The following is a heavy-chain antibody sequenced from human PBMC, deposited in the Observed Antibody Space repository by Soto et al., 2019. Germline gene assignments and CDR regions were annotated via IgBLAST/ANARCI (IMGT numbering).Heavy chain of an antibody. V-gene: IGHV4-61*08. CDR1: GGSISSGGYY. CDR3: ARTSRVFDY. Sequence: PSETLSLTCTVSGGSISSGGYYWSWFRQPPGKGLEWIGYIYYSGSTNYNPSLKSRVTISVDTSKNQFSLKLSSVTAADTAVYYCARTSRVFDYWGQGTLVTVSS. CDR2: IYYSGST. J-gene: IGHJ4*02.